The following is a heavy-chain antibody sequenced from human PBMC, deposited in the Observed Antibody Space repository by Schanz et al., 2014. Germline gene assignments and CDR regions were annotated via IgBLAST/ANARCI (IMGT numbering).Heavy chain of an antibody. J-gene: IGHJ4*02. CDR1: GYTFTVYY. D-gene: IGHD1-26*01. V-gene: IGHV1-2*02. CDR3: ARDRDQWDGNYLDY. Sequence: QVQLVQSGAEVKKPGASVKVSCKASGYTFTVYYMHWVRQAPGQGLEWLGWINPNSGATSSAQKFQGRVTMTRDTSSSTAYMELRSLRSDDTAVYYCARDRDQWDGNYLDYWGQGTLVTVSS. CDR2: INPNSGAT.